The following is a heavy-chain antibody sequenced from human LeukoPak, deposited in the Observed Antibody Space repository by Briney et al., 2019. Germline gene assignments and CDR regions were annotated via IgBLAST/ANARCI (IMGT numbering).Heavy chain of an antibody. D-gene: IGHD2-2*01. Sequence: PSETLSLTCAVYGGSFSGYYWSWIRQPPGKGLEWIGEINHSGSTNYNPSLKSRVTISVDTSKNQFSLKLSSVTAADTAVYYCATNKYQLPYYMDVWGKGTTVTVSS. CDR1: GGSFSGYY. CDR2: INHSGST. V-gene: IGHV4-34*01. J-gene: IGHJ6*03. CDR3: ATNKYQLPYYMDV.